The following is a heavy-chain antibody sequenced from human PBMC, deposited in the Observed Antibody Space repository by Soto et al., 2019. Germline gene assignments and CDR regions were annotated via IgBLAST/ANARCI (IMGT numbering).Heavy chain of an antibody. CDR2: IRSNVCGGTT. Sequence: GGSLRLSCRASGFTLGDYAVSWVRQAPGKGLEGVGFIRSNVCGGTTEYAAGVKGRFTISRDDSKSFAYLQMNSLKTEDTVVYFCARHPLRPIWGQGTMVTVSS. V-gene: IGHV3-49*04. D-gene: IGHD2-15*01. CDR3: ARHPLRPI. J-gene: IGHJ3*02. CDR1: GFTLGDYA.